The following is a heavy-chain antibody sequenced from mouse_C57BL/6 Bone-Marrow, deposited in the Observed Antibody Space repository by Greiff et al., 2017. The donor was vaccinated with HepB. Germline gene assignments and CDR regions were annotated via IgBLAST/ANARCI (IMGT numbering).Heavy chain of an antibody. Sequence: VQLQQSGAELVKPGASVKLSCKASGYTFTSYWMHWVKQRPGQGLEWIGMIHPNSGSTNYNEKFKSKATLTVDKSSSTAYMQLSSLTSEDSAVYYCARSAWGTTPRDVWGTGTTVTVSS. J-gene: IGHJ1*03. CDR1: GYTFTSYW. V-gene: IGHV1-64*01. CDR2: IHPNSGST. CDR3: ARSAWGTTPRDV. D-gene: IGHD1-1*01.